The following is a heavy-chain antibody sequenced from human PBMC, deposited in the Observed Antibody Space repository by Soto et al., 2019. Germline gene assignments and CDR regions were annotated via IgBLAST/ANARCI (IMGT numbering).Heavy chain of an antibody. CDR2: INPNSGGT. CDR3: ARDYYDSSGYDRPDY. D-gene: IGHD3-22*01. V-gene: IGHV1-2*02. Sequence: ASVKVSCKASGYTFTGYYMHWLRQGPGQGLEWMGWINPNSGGTNYAQKFQGRVTMTRDTSISTAYMELSRLRSDDTAVYYCARDYYDSSGYDRPDYWGQGTLVTVSS. J-gene: IGHJ4*02. CDR1: GYTFTGYY.